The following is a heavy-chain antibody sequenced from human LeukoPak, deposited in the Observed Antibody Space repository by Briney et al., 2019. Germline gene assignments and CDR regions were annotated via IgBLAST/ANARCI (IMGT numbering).Heavy chain of an antibody. CDR3: ARKIRVVTAYNWFDP. V-gene: IGHV4-39*01. Sequence: SETLSLTCTVSGGSISSSSYYWGWIRQPPGKGLEWIGSIYYSGTTYYNPSLKSRVTISVDTSKNRFSLKLNSVTAADTAVYYCARKIRVVTAYNWFDPWGQGTLVTVSS. CDR2: IYYSGTT. D-gene: IGHD2-21*02. CDR1: GGSISSSSYY. J-gene: IGHJ5*02.